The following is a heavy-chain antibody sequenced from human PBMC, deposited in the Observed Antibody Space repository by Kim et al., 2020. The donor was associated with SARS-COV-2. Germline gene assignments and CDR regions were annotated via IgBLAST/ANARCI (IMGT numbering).Heavy chain of an antibody. CDR2: INTDGSAT. J-gene: IGHJ6*03. Sequence: GGSLRLSCAASGFTFTNFWMQWVRQPPGKGLVWVARINTDGSATTYADSVKGRFTISRDNAKNTVYLQINSLRAEDTAMYFCGRDRNYYYLDVWGKGTTVPVSS. CDR3: GRDRNYYYLDV. CDR1: GFTFTNFW. V-gene: IGHV3-74*01.